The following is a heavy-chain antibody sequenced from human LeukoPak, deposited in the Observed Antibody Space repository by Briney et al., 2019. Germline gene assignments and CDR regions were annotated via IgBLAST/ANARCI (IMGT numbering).Heavy chain of an antibody. V-gene: IGHV1-2*02. CDR1: GYTFTGCY. CDR3: ARGIVLMVYGSLNYDP. D-gene: IGHD2-8*01. J-gene: IGHJ5*02. CDR2: INPNTGDT. Sequence: GASVNVSCKASGYTFTGCYIHWVRQAPGQGLEWMGWINPNTGDTNYAQKFQGRVTMTRDTPISTAHMELSRLRSDDTAVYYCARGIVLMVYGSLNYDPWGQGTLVTVSS.